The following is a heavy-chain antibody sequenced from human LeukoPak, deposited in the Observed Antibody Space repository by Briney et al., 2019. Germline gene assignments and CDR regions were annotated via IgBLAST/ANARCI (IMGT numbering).Heavy chain of an antibody. CDR2: ISAYNGNT. Sequence: ASVKVSCKASGYAFTSYGISWVRQAPGQGLEWMGWISAYNGNTNYAQKLQGRVTMTTDTSTSTAYTDLRSLRSDDTAVYYCARSGMAALNWFDPWGQGTLVTVSS. D-gene: IGHD6-13*01. CDR3: ARSGMAALNWFDP. CDR1: GYAFTSYG. J-gene: IGHJ5*02. V-gene: IGHV1-18*01.